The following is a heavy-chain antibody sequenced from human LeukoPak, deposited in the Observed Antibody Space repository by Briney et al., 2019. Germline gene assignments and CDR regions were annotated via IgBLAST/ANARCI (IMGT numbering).Heavy chain of an antibody. CDR1: GGTFSSYA. CDR2: IIPIFGTA. J-gene: IGHJ6*04. V-gene: IGHV1-69*06. CDR3: ARDGGAAAVLFGVDATGARNYYGMDV. D-gene: IGHD6-13*01. Sequence: GSSVKVSCKASGGTFSSYAISWVRQAPGQGLEWMGGIIPIFGTANYAQKFQGRVTITADKSTSTAYMELSSLRSEDTAVYYCARDGGAAAVLFGVDATGARNYYGMDVWGKGTTVTVSS.